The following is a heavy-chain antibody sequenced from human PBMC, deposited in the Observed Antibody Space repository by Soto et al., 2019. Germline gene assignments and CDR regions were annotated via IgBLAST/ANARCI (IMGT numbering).Heavy chain of an antibody. J-gene: IGHJ3*02. V-gene: IGHV1-69*02. CDR3: ARPVVPAATDAFDI. Sequence: QVQLVQSGAEVKKPGSSVKVSCKASGGTFSSYTISWVRQAPGQGREWMGRIIPILGIANYAQKFQGRVTITADKYTSTAYMELSSLRSEDTAVYYCARPVVPAATDAFDIWGQGTMVTVSS. D-gene: IGHD2-2*01. CDR1: GGTFSSYT. CDR2: IIPILGIA.